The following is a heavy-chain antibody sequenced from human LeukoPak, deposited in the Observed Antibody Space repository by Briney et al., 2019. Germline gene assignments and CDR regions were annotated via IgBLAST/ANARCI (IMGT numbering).Heavy chain of an antibody. CDR2: INPNSGGT. J-gene: IGHJ6*03. D-gene: IGHD1-26*01. CDR1: GYTFPGYY. CDR3: ARDPGGKRNYYYYMDV. V-gene: IGHV1-2*02. Sequence: GASVKASCQASGYTFPGYYMQWVRQAPGHGQERMGWINPNSGGTNYAQKLQGRVTITRDTSISTAYMELSRLRSDDTAVYDCARDPGGKRNYYYYMDVWGKGTTVTVSS.